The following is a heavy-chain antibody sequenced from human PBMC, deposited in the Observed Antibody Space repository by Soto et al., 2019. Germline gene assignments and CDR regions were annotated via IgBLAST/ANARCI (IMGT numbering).Heavy chain of an antibody. V-gene: IGHV3-23*04. Sequence: EVQLVDSGGGLVQPGGSLRLSCAAAGFTFTNYALTWVRQAPGKGLEWVSTISGSGGFTYYGDSVKGRFTISRDNSKNTFYLQMNSLRADDTAVYYCAKFGMATTKRSPPYYFDYWGQGTLVTVSS. J-gene: IGHJ4*02. D-gene: IGHD1-1*01. CDR1: GFTFTNYA. CDR2: ISGSGGFT. CDR3: AKFGMATTKRSPPYYFDY.